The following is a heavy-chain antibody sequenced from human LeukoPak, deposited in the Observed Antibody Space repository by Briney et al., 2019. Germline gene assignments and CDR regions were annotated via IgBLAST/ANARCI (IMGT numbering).Heavy chain of an antibody. J-gene: IGHJ6*02. D-gene: IGHD4-17*01. CDR3: ATTRPGPTYFYYGLGV. Sequence: SETLSLTCAVYGGSLSGFYWSWIRQPPGKGLEWIGEINHSGGTNFNPSLKSRVTISVDTSKGHFSLRLGSVTGADTAVYYCATTRPGPTYFYYGLGVWGQGTTVTVSS. CDR2: INHSGGT. CDR1: GGSLSGFY. V-gene: IGHV4-34*01.